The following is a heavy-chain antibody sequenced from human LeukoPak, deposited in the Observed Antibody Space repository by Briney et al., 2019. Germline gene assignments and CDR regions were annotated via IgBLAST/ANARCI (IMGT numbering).Heavy chain of an antibody. CDR2: IYTSGST. Sequence: SETLSLTCTVSGGSISSYYWSWIRQPAGKGLEWIGRIYTSGSTNYNPSLKSRVTMSVDTSKNQFSLKLSSATAADTAVYYCARDCSGGSCYSYNWFDPWGQGTLVTVSS. CDR1: GGSISSYY. CDR3: ARDCSGGSCYSYNWFDP. D-gene: IGHD2-15*01. J-gene: IGHJ5*02. V-gene: IGHV4-4*07.